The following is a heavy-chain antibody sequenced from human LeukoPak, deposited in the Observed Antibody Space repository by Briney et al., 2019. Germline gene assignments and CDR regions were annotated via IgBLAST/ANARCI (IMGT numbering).Heavy chain of an antibody. D-gene: IGHD3-16*01. CDR1: GYTFTGYY. CDR2: INPNSGGT. CDR3: ARDRLWGEDDAFDI. Sequence: GASVKVSCKASGYTFTGYYMHWVRQAPGQGLEWMGWINPNSGGTNYAQKFQGRVTMTRDTSISTAYMELRSLRSDDTAVYYCARDRLWGEDDAFDIWGQGTMVTVSS. J-gene: IGHJ3*02. V-gene: IGHV1-2*02.